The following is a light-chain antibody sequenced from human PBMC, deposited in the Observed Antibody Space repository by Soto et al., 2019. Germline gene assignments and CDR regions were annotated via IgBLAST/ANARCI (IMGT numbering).Light chain of an antibody. Sequence: QSVLTQPASVSGSPGQSITISCTGTSSDVGNYKYVSWYQQHPGKAPKLMIYEVSNRPSGVSNRFSGSKSGNTASLTISGLQAEDETDYYCFSYTSSGTYVFGTRTNVTVL. CDR1: SSDVGNYKY. CDR2: EVS. CDR3: FSYTSSGTYV. J-gene: IGLJ1*01. V-gene: IGLV2-14*01.